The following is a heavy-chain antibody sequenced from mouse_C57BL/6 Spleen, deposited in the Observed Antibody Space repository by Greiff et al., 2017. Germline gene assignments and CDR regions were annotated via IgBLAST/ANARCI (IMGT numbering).Heavy chain of an antibody. CDR1: GFTFSSYG. CDR3: ARQLIYDGYYYLDY. J-gene: IGHJ2*01. CDR2: ISSGGSYT. Sequence: EVMLVESGGDLVKPGGSLKLSCAASGFTFSSYGMSWVRQTPDKRLEWVATISSGGSYTYYPDSVKGRFTISRDNAKNTLYLQMSRLKSEDTAMYYCARQLIYDGYYYLDYWGQGTTLTVSS. V-gene: IGHV5-6*02. D-gene: IGHD2-3*01.